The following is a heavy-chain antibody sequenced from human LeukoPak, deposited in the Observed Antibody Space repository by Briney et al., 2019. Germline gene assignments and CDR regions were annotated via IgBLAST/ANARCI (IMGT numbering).Heavy chain of an antibody. D-gene: IGHD3-10*01. CDR3: VREIKIMGFRAFDY. V-gene: IGHV3-74*01. CDR1: GFAFGEYW. CDR2: INDGGTYT. J-gene: IGHJ4*02. Sequence: GGPLRLCCAGAGFAFGEYWMHWARQTTDKGLILISRINDGGTYTAYADSVKGRFAVSRDNAENTLYLQMDSLTVEDTGLYYCVREIKIMGFRAFDYWGQGTPVTVSS.